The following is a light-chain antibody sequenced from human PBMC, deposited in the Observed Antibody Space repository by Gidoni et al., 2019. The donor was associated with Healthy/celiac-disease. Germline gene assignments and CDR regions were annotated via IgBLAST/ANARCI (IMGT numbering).Light chain of an antibody. CDR2: GAS. CDR1: QSVSSSY. Sequence: EMVLMQSPGTLSLSPGERATLSCRASQSVSSSYLAWYQQKPGQAPRLLIYGASSRATGIPDRFSGSGSGTDFTLTISRLEPEDFAVYYCQQYGSSPSFGGGTKVEIK. J-gene: IGKJ4*01. CDR3: QQYGSSPS. V-gene: IGKV3-20*01.